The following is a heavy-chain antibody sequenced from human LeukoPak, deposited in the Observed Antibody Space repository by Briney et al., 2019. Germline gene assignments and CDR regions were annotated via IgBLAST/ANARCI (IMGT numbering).Heavy chain of an antibody. Sequence: PSETLSLTCTVSGGSISSYYWSWIRQPPGKGLEWIGYIYYSGSTNYNPSLKSRVTISVDTSKNQFSLKLSSVTAADTAVYYCARDRIAVAGGMWETYYYYGMDVWGQGTTVTVSS. V-gene: IGHV4-59*01. CDR3: ARDRIAVAGGMWETYYYYGMDV. CDR2: IYYSGST. D-gene: IGHD6-19*01. CDR1: GGSISSYY. J-gene: IGHJ6*02.